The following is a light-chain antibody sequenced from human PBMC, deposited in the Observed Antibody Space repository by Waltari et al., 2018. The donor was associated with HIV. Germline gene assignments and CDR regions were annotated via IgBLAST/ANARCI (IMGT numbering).Light chain of an antibody. CDR2: AAS. CDR1: QSIASY. J-gene: IGKJ1*01. CDR3: HQTYTSPWT. V-gene: IGKV1-39*01. Sequence: DIHVTQSPSSLSASIGDRVTITCRASQSIASYLNWYQQKPGKAPKLLIYAASSLQSGVPSRFSGSGSGTDFTLTISSLQSEDFATYSCHQTYTSPWTFGQGTKVEI.